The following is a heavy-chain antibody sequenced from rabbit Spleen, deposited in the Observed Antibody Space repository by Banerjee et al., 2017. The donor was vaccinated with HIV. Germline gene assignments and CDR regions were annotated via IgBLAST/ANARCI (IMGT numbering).Heavy chain of an antibody. D-gene: IGHD1-1*01. CDR3: ARDTSSSFSSYGMDL. V-gene: IGHV1S40*01. CDR1: GFSFSSSYY. CDR2: INTATGKG. Sequence: QSLEESGGDLVKPGTSLTLTCTASGFSFSSSYYMCWVRQAPGKGLEWIACINTATGKGVYATWAKGRFTCSKTSSTTVTLQMTRLTAADTATYFCARDTSSSFSSYGMDLWGQGTLVTVS. J-gene: IGHJ6*01.